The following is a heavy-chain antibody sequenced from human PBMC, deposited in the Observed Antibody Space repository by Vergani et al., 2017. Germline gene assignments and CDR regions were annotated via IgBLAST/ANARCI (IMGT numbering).Heavy chain of an antibody. CDR3: ARNAGGSYFDY. Sequence: QLQLQESGPGLVKPSETLSLTCTVSGGSISSSSYYWGWIRQPPGKGLEWIGSIYYSGSTYYNPSLKSRVTISVDTSKNQFSLKLSSVTAADTAVYYCARNAGGSYFDYWGQGTLVTVSS. D-gene: IGHD3-16*01. J-gene: IGHJ4*02. V-gene: IGHV4-39*01. CDR2: IYYSGST. CDR1: GGSISSSSYY.